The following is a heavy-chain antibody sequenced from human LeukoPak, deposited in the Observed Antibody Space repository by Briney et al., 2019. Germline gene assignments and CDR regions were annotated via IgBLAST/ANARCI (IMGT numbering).Heavy chain of an antibody. CDR3: ARADPTGVRGVTTYYFDY. D-gene: IGHD3-10*01. CDR1: GGTFSSYA. Sequence: SVKVSCKASGGTFSSYAISWVRQAPGQGLEWMGRIIPILGIANYAQKFQGRVTITADKSTSTAYMELSSLRSEDTAVYYCARADPTGVRGVTTYYFDYWGQGTLVTVSS. J-gene: IGHJ4*02. V-gene: IGHV1-69*04. CDR2: IIPILGIA.